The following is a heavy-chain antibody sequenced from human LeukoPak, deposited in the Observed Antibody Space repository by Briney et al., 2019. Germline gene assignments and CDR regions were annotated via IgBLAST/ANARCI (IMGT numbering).Heavy chain of an antibody. CDR3: ARVRPYYYDSSGYYPPDY. D-gene: IGHD3-22*01. V-gene: IGHV4-34*01. Sequence: PSETLSLTCAVYGGSFSGYYWSWIRQPPGKGLEWIGEINHSGSTNYNPSLKSRVTISVDTSKNQFSLKLSSVTAADTAVYYCARVRPYYYDSSGYYPPDYWGQGTLVTVSS. J-gene: IGHJ4*02. CDR2: INHSGST. CDR1: GGSFSGYY.